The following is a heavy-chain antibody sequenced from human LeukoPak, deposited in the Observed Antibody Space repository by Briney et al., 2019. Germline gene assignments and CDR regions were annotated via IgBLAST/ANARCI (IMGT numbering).Heavy chain of an antibody. J-gene: IGHJ3*02. V-gene: IGHV3-11*01. CDR2: ISSSGSTI. CDR3: ARVGATGIYDAFDI. CDR1: GFTFSDYY. D-gene: IGHD1-26*01. Sequence: GGSLRLSCAASGFTFSDYYMSWIRQAPGKGLEWVSYISSSGSTIYYADSVKGRFTISRDNAKNSLYLQMNSLRAEDTAVYYCARVGATGIYDAFDIWGQGTMVTVSS.